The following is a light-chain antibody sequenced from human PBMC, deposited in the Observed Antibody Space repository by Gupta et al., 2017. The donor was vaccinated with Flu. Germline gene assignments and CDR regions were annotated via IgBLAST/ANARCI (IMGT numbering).Light chain of an antibody. Sequence: DIQMTQSPSSLSASVGDRVTITCQASQDISNYLNLYQQKPGKAPKLLIYDASNLETGVPSRFSGSGSGTDFTFTSSSLQPEDIATYYCQQYDNRPFTFGPGTKVDIK. CDR1: QDISNY. CDR3: QQYDNRPFT. CDR2: DAS. V-gene: IGKV1-33*01. J-gene: IGKJ3*01.